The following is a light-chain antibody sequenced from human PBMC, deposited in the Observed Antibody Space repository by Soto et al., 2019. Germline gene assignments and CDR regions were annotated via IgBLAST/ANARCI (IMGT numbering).Light chain of an antibody. Sequence: DIPMTQSPSSLSASVGDRVTITCRASESISNFLNWYQQKPGQAPKLLIYAASSLQSGVPSRFSGSGSGTDFTLTISSLQPEDIATYSCHQSYSVPLTFGGGTKVQIK. CDR2: AAS. CDR1: ESISNF. CDR3: HQSYSVPLT. V-gene: IGKV1-39*01. J-gene: IGKJ4*01.